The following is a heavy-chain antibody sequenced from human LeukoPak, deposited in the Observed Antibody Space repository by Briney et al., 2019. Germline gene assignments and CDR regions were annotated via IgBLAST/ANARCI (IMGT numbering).Heavy chain of an antibody. Sequence: SETLSLTCTVPGGSISSYYWSWIRQPPGKGLEWIGYIYYSGSTNYNPSLKSRVTISVDTSKNQFTLKLSSVTAADTAVYYCARGSEMATILRWGQGTLVTVSS. D-gene: IGHD5-12*01. V-gene: IGHV4-59*01. J-gene: IGHJ4*02. CDR3: ARGSEMATILR. CDR2: IYYSGST. CDR1: GGSISSYY.